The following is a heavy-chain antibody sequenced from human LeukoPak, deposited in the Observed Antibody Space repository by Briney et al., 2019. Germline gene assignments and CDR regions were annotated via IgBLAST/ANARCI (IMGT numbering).Heavy chain of an antibody. J-gene: IGHJ6*04. D-gene: IGHD2-21*02. CDR2: INHSGST. Sequence: SETLSLTCAVYGGSFSGYYWSWIRQPPGKGLEWIGEINHSGSTNYNPSLKSRVTISVDTSKNQFSLKLSSVTAADTAVYSCARGVVVTAIHHYYYGMDVWGKGTTVTDSS. V-gene: IGHV4-34*01. CDR3: ARGVVVTAIHHYYYGMDV. CDR1: GGSFSGYY.